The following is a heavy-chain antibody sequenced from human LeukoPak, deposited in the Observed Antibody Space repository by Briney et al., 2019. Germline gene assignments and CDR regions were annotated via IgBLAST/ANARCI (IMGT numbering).Heavy chain of an antibody. V-gene: IGHV3-48*04. CDR3: TRVSRYSYGLDY. D-gene: IGHD5-18*01. CDR2: ITSSGSPM. J-gene: IGHJ4*02. CDR1: GFTFSSYA. Sequence: PGGSLRLSCAASGFTFSSYAMHWVRQAPGRGLEWISYITSSGSPMHYADSVKDRFTISRDNARKSLYLQMNSLRAEDTAVYYCTRVSRYSYGLDYWGQGTLVTVSS.